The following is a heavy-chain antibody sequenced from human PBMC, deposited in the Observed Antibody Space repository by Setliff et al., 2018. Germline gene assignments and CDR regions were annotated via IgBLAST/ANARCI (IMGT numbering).Heavy chain of an antibody. D-gene: IGHD4-17*01. CDR1: GFTFSSYW. V-gene: IGHV3-7*01. J-gene: IGHJ6*02. CDR3: ARGPRGLRGPPPSPKTYGMDV. Sequence: GGSLRLSCAASGFTFSSYWMSWVRQAPGKGLEWVANIKQDGSEKYYVDSVKGRFTISRDNAKNSLYLQMNSLRAEDTAVYYCARGPRGLRGPPPSPKTYGMDVWGQGTTVTVSS. CDR2: IKQDGSEK.